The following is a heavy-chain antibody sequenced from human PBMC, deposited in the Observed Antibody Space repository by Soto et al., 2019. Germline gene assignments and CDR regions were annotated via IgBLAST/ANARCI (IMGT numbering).Heavy chain of an antibody. CDR1: GFEVTIYG. V-gene: IGHV3-23*01. J-gene: IGHJ4*02. CDR3: AKDVNYDVLTGYSYY. D-gene: IGHD3-9*01. CDR2: INGPGVRT. Sequence: DVPLLESGGGLVKPGGSLRLSCAVSGFEVTIYGMGWVRQGPGKGLEWVSVINGPGVRTCYADSVKGRFTISRDNSKNTLYLQMNSLRAEDTAVYFCAKDVNYDVLTGYSYYWGQGTLVTVSS.